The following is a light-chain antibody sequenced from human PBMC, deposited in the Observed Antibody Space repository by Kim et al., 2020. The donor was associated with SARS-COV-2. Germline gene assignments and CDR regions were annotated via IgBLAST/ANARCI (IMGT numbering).Light chain of an antibody. J-gene: IGLJ1*01. V-gene: IGLV2-14*03. CDR3: SSFSSSSTRV. Sequence: GQSITISCTGTSSAVGCYNSVSCYQQHPGTAPKLMIYEVSHRPSGISTRFSGSKSDNTASLTISGLQAEDEADYYCSSFSSSSTRVFGTGTKVTVL. CDR1: SSAVGCYNS. CDR2: EVS.